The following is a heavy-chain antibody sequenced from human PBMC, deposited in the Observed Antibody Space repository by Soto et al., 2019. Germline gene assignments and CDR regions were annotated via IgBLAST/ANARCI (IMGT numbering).Heavy chain of an antibody. V-gene: IGHV3-30*03. CDR1: GFTFSSYG. J-gene: IGHJ4*02. CDR2: ISYDGSNK. D-gene: IGHD2-21*02. CDR3: ATQKEEGPYGGGDCYFNY. Sequence: QVQLVESGGGVVQPGRSLRLSCAASGFTFSSYGMHWVRQAPGKGLEWVAVISYDGSNKYYADSVKGRFTISRDNSKNTLYLQMNSLRAEDTAVYYCATQKEEGPYGGGDCYFNYWGQGTLVTVSS.